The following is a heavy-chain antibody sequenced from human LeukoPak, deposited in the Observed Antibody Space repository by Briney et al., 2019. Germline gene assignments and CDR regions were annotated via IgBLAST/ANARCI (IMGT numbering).Heavy chain of an antibody. Sequence: SVTLSLTCAVSGVSFTNYYWTWIRQAPGKGLEWIGEINHSGTTNYSASLKGRVTMSVKTSKNHFSLNVNSVTAADTAVYYCARVPPEDSDRSDSYDDFGIWGQGTIVTVPS. J-gene: IGHJ3*02. CDR2: INHSGTT. CDR3: ARVPPEDSDRSDSYDDFGI. V-gene: IGHV4-34*01. CDR1: GVSFTNYY. D-gene: IGHD3-22*01.